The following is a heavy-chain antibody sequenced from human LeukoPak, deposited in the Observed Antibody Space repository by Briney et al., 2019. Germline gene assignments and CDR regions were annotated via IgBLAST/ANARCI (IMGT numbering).Heavy chain of an antibody. J-gene: IGHJ3*02. CDR3: ARSSYDFWTIGAFDI. CDR1: GYTFTGYY. Sequence: ASVKASCKASGYTFTGYYMHWVRQAPGQGLEWMGWINPNSGGTNYAQKFQGRVTMTRDTSISTAYMELSRLRSDDTAVYYCARSSYDFWTIGAFDIWGQGTMVTVSS. V-gene: IGHV1-2*02. D-gene: IGHD3-3*01. CDR2: INPNSGGT.